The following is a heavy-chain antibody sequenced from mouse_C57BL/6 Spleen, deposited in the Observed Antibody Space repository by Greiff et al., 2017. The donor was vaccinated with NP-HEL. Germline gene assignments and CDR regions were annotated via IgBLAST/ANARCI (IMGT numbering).Heavy chain of an antibody. V-gene: IGHV1-55*01. D-gene: IGHD2-3*01. Sequence: VQLQQPGAELVKPGASVKMSCKASGYTFTSYWITWVKQRPGQGLEWIGDIYPGSGSTNYNEKFKSKATLTVDTSSSTAYMQLSSLTSEDSAVYYCARGGLGLLPWYFDVWGTGTTVTVSS. CDR1: GYTFTSYW. CDR2: IYPGSGST. J-gene: IGHJ1*03. CDR3: ARGGLGLLPWYFDV.